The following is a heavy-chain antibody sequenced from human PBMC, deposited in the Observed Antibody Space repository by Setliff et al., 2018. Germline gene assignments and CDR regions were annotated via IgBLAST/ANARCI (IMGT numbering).Heavy chain of an antibody. CDR1: GGSISGASIRSYY. CDR2: VYYSGTT. CDR3: ARGGTYRYFDY. J-gene: IGHJ4*02. V-gene: IGHV4-61*01. Sequence: SETLSLTCTVSGGSISGASIRSYYWSWIRQPPGKGLEFIGYVYYSGTTNYDPSLKSRVTISVDTSKNQFSLKLSSVTAADTAIYYCARGGTYRYFDYWGQGTLVTSPQ.